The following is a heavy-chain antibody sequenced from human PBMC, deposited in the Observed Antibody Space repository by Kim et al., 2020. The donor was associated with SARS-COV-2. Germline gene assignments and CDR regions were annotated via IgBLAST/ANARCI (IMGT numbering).Heavy chain of an antibody. V-gene: IGHV3-30*18. CDR1: GFIFSNYG. J-gene: IGHJ4*02. CDR3: VKEALVRRSTWDDS. Sequence: GGSLRLSCAASGFIFSNYGMHWLRQAPGKGLEWVAVVSYDGKVQYYGDSVKGRFTISRDNSKNTVYLQMNSLRVEDTAVYFCVKEALVRRSTWDDSWGQGTLVTVPS. CDR2: VSYDGKVQ. D-gene: IGHD2-2*01.